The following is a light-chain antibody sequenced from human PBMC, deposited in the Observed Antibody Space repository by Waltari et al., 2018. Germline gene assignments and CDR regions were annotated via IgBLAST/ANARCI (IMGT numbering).Light chain of an antibody. CDR2: DDS. CDR3: QVWDRSNEDAHPYGV. CDR1: HIYHKA. J-gene: IGLJ2*01. Sequence: SGVLTQPPPVSVAPGPTAQTPCRGAHIYHKAVHSHPQMPGQSPVLVIYDDSDPPSGIPERLSGSNSGNTATLTISRVEAGDEADYFCQVWDRSNEDAHPYGVFGGGTKLTVL. V-gene: IGLV3-21*02.